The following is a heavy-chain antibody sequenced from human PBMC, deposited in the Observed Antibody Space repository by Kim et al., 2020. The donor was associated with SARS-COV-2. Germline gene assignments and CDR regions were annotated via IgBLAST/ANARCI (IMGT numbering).Heavy chain of an antibody. J-gene: IGHJ4*02. CDR3: AKSLGDSAYYSIYY. V-gene: IGHV3-23*01. D-gene: IGHD3-22*01. CDR1: GFTFSSYA. Sequence: GGSLRLSCAASGFTFSSYAMNWVRQAPGQGLEWVSIVSAGDGSTYYADSVKGRFTISRDDSKSTLYLQMNSLSAEDTAVYYCAKSLGDSAYYSIYYWGQG. CDR2: VSAGDGST.